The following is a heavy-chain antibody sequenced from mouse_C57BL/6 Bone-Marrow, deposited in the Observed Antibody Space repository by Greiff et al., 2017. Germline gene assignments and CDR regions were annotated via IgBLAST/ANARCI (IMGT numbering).Heavy chain of an antibody. J-gene: IGHJ1*03. CDR3: ARWGGYDWYFDV. Sequence: VQLQQSGAELVKPGASVKLSCKASGYTFTSYWMHWVKQRPGQGLEWIGMIHPNSGSTNYNEKSKSKATLTVDKSSSTAYMQLSSLTSEDSAVYYCARWGGYDWYFDVWGTGTTVTVSS. CDR1: GYTFTSYW. CDR2: IHPNSGST. V-gene: IGHV1-64*01. D-gene: IGHD2-2*01.